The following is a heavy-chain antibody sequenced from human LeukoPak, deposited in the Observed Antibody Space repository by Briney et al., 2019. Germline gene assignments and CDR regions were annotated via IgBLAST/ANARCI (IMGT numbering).Heavy chain of an antibody. D-gene: IGHD3-9*01. V-gene: IGHV7-4-1*02. Sequence: GASVTVSCKASGYTFTRYAMNWVRQAPGQGLEWMGWINTNTGNPTYAQGFTGRFVFSLDTSVSTAYLQISSLKAEDTAVYYCARGGFDSRWASDIWGQGTMVTVSS. CDR3: ARGGFDSRWASDI. CDR2: INTNTGNP. CDR1: GYTFTRYA. J-gene: IGHJ3*02.